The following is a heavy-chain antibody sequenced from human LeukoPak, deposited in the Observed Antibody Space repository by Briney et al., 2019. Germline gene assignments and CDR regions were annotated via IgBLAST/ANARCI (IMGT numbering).Heavy chain of an antibody. D-gene: IGHD6-13*01. CDR1: GFTFSGSA. J-gene: IGHJ4*02. V-gene: IGHV3-7*03. Sequence: GGSLRLSCAASGFTFSGSAMHWVRQAPGKGLDWVANINQDGSEKYYVDSVKGRFTISRDNAKNSLYLQMNSLRAEDTAVYYCARVGIIVAAGTCDYWGQGTLVTVSS. CDR3: ARVGIIVAAGTCDY. CDR2: INQDGSEK.